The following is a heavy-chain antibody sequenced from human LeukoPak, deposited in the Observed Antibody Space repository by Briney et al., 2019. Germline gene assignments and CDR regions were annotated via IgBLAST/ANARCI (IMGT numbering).Heavy chain of an antibody. CDR1: GGTFSNYA. J-gene: IGHJ1*01. CDR3: ARILSSSWYEYFHH. Sequence: ASVKVSFKASGGTFSNYAISWVRQAPGQGLEWMGAIIPIFGTVNYAQKFQGRVTTTADESTSTAYMELSSLRSEDTAVYYCARILSSSWYEYFHHWGQGTLVTVSS. D-gene: IGHD6-19*01. CDR2: IIPIFGTV. V-gene: IGHV1-69*13.